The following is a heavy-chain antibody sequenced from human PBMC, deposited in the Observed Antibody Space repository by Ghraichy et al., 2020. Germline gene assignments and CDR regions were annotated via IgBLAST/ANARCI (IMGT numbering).Heavy chain of an antibody. D-gene: IGHD3-22*01. J-gene: IGHJ4*02. V-gene: IGHV4-4*02. Sequence: SETLSLTCAVSGGSISSSNWWSWVRQPPGKGLEWIGEIYHSGSTNYNPSLKSRVTISVDKSKNQFSLKLSSVTAADTAVYYCARDHYYDSSGYYYPKYFDYWGQGTLVTVSS. CDR2: IYHSGST. CDR3: ARDHYYDSSGYYYPKYFDY. CDR1: GGSISSSNW.